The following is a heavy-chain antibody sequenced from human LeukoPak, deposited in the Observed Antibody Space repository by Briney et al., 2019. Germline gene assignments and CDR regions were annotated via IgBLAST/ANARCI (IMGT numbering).Heavy chain of an antibody. CDR3: AADGDIVVVPAAPYYYYGKDV. D-gene: IGHD2-2*01. CDR2: IIPIFGTA. Sequence: SVKVSCKASGGTFSSYAISWVRQAPGQGLEWMGGIIPIFGTANYAQKFQGRVTITADESTSTAYMELSSLRSEDTAVYYCAADGDIVVVPAAPYYYYGKDVWGKGTTVTVSS. CDR1: GGTFSSYA. V-gene: IGHV1-69*13. J-gene: IGHJ6*04.